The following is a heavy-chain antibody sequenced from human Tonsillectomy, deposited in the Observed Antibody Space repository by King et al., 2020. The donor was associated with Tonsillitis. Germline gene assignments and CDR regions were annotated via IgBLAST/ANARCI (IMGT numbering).Heavy chain of an antibody. V-gene: IGHV4-39*01. D-gene: IGHD3-22*01. J-gene: IGHJ4*02. CDR3: ARRPTYYYDSSGPDY. CDR1: GGSISSSSYY. CDR2: IYYSGST. Sequence: QLQESGPGLVKPSETLSLTCTVSGGSISSSSYYWGWIRQPPGKGLEWIGSIYYSGSTYYNPSLNSRVTISVDTSKNQFSLKLSSVTAADTAVYYCARRPTYYYDSSGPDYWGQGTLVTVSS.